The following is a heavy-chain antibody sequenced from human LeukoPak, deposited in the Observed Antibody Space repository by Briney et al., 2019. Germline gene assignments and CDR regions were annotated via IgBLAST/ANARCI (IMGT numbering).Heavy chain of an antibody. CDR3: ARAAPDCSGGSCYESYYYYGMDV. CDR2: IWYDGSNK. V-gene: IGHV3-33*01. J-gene: IGHJ6*02. CDR1: GFTFSSYG. Sequence: GGSLRLSCAASGFTFSSYGMHWVRQAPGKGLEWVAVIWYDGSNKYYADSVKGRFTISRDNSKNTLYLQMNSLRVEDTAVYYCARAAPDCSGGSCYESYYYYGMDVWGQGTTVTVSS. D-gene: IGHD2-15*01.